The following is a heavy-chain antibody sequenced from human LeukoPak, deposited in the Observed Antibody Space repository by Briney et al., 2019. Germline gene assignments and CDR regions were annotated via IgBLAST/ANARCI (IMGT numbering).Heavy chain of an antibody. CDR2: IWYDGSNK. D-gene: IGHD1-26*01. CDR1: GFTFSSYG. CDR3: ARDSRELRPGDWFDP. V-gene: IGHV3-33*01. J-gene: IGHJ5*02. Sequence: GGSLGLSCAASGFTFSSYGMHWVRQAPGKGLEWVAVIWYDGSNKYYADSVKGRFTISRDNSKNTLYLQMNSLRAEDTAVYYCARDSRELRPGDWFDPWGQGTLVTVSS.